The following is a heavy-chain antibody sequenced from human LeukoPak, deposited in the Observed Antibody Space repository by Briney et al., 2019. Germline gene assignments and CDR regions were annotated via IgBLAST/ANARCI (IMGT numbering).Heavy chain of an antibody. Sequence: GGSLRLSCAASGFTFSNYAMSWVRQAQGGGLEWVSTISDSGGSTYYADSVKGRFTISRGNSKNTLYLQMNSLRAGDTAIYYCAKVPYSDYGSGRPPFMDVWGQGTTVAVSS. CDR2: ISDSGGST. V-gene: IGHV3-23*01. CDR3: AKVPYSDYGSGRPPFMDV. D-gene: IGHD3-10*01. CDR1: GFTFSNYA. J-gene: IGHJ6*02.